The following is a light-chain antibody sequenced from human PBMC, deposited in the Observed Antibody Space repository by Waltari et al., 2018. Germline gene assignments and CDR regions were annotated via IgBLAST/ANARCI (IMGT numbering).Light chain of an antibody. V-gene: IGKV1-5*03. J-gene: IGKJ1*01. CDR3: QQYNSYPWT. Sequence: DIQMTQSPSTLSASLGDRVTITCRASQSISDWLAWYQQKPGKAPKLLIYKASSLKSGVPSMFSGIGSGTEFTLTISSLQPDDFATYYCQQYNSYPWTFGQVTKVEIK. CDR2: KAS. CDR1: QSISDW.